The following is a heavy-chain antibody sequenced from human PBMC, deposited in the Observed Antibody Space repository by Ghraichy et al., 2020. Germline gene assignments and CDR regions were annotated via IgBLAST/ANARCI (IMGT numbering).Heavy chain of an antibody. CDR2: ISWDGGST. Sequence: GGSLRLSCAASGFTFDDYAMHWVRQAPGKGLEWVSLISWDGGSTYYADSVKGRFTISRDNSKNSLYLQMNSLRAEDTALYYCAKVMRQYSTYLDATYYYYGMDVWGQGTTVTVSS. CDR3: AKVMRQYSTYLDATYYYYGMDV. D-gene: IGHD6-6*01. V-gene: IGHV3-43D*04. CDR1: GFTFDDYA. J-gene: IGHJ6*02.